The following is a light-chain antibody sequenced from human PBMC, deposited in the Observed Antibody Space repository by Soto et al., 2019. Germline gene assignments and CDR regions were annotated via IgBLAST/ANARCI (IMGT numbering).Light chain of an antibody. V-gene: IGKV1-5*03. Sequence: DIQMTQSPSTLSASVGDRVTITCRASQSISNWLAWYQQKPRKAPNLLIYKASNLESGVPSRFSGSGSGTEFTLTISSLQPDDFATYYCQQFHDPWTFGQGTKVEIK. CDR2: KAS. J-gene: IGKJ1*01. CDR1: QSISNW. CDR3: QQFHDPWT.